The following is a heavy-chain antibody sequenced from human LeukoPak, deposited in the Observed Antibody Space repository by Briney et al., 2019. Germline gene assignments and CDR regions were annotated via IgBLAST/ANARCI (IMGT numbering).Heavy chain of an antibody. CDR3: ARETPRRGETRDGYR. Sequence: GGSLRLSCAASGFILKKYWMNWVGQVPGKGLECLANIKEDGSETYYADSVKGRFTISRDNPRNLLFLRINSLRVEDTAVYYCARETPRRGETRDGYRWGQGTVVTVSS. CDR1: GFILKKYW. CDR2: IKEDGSET. V-gene: IGHV3-7*01. J-gene: IGHJ4*02. D-gene: IGHD5-24*01.